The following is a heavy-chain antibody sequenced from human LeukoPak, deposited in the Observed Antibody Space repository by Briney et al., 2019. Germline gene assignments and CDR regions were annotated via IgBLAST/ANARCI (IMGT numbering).Heavy chain of an antibody. Sequence: GRSLRLSCAASGFTFSNYAMHWVRQAPGKGLEWVSLISSGGTYEYYADSVEGRFTISRDNSKNTLYLQLNSLRAEDTAVYYCARDSTYYYDSGSSGPHYFDNWGQGTLVTVSS. J-gene: IGHJ4*02. V-gene: IGHV3-30*01. CDR2: ISSGGTYE. CDR3: ARDSTYYYDSGSSGPHYFDN. CDR1: GFTFSNYA. D-gene: IGHD3-10*01.